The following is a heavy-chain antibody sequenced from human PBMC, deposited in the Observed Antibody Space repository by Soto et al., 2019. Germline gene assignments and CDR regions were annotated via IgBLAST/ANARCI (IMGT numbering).Heavy chain of an antibody. CDR2: IIPILGIT. J-gene: IGHJ6*02. CDR3: DIAVAGTHGMDV. Sequence: QVQLVQSGAEVKKPESSVTVSCKASGGTFSSYTISWVRQAPGQGLEWMGRIIPILGITNYAQTFQGRVTITADKSTSTPYMERSSLTSEDTAVYYCDIAVAGTHGMDVWGQGTTVPVSS. CDR1: GGTFSSYT. D-gene: IGHD6-19*01. V-gene: IGHV1-69*02.